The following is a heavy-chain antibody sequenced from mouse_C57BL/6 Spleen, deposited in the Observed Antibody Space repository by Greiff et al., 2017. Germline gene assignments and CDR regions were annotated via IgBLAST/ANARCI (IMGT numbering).Heavy chain of an antibody. Sequence: DVKLVESGPGLVKPSQSLSLTCSVTGYSITSGYYWNWIRQFPGNKLEWMGYISYDGSNNYNPSLKNRISITRDTSKNQFFLKLNSVTTEDTATYYCASAYYSNYGWYFDVWGTGTTVTVSS. CDR2: ISYDGSN. V-gene: IGHV3-6*01. CDR3: ASAYYSNYGWYFDV. D-gene: IGHD2-5*01. CDR1: GYSITSGYY. J-gene: IGHJ1*03.